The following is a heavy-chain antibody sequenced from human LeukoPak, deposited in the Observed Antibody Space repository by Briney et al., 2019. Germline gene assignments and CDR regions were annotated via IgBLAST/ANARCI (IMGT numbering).Heavy chain of an antibody. CDR1: GGSISRSSYY. Sequence: SETLSLTCTVSGGSISRSSYYWGCIRQPPGKGLECIGSIYYSGITYYSPSLKSRVTISVDTSKHQFSLKLSSVTAADTAVFYCARDDPYYYHSSGPQAAFDIWGQGTMVTVSS. CDR2: IYYSGIT. J-gene: IGHJ3*02. D-gene: IGHD3-22*01. V-gene: IGHV4-39*07. CDR3: ARDDPYYYHSSGPQAAFDI.